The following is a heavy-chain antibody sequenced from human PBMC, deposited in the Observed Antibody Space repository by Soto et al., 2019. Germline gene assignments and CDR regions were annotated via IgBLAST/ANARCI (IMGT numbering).Heavy chain of an antibody. CDR3: ARVPGYYDSSGFIGFDS. D-gene: IGHD3-22*01. CDR1: GFSLTTGGMC. J-gene: IGHJ4*02. V-gene: IGHV2-70*01. CDR2: IDWDDDK. Sequence: SGPTLVNPTPTLTLTCTFSGFSLTTGGMCVAWIRQPPGKALEWLALIDWDDDKNYSTSLKTRLTIAKDTSKNQVVLTMTNMDPVDTATYYCARVPGYYDSSGFIGFDSWGQGALVTVSS.